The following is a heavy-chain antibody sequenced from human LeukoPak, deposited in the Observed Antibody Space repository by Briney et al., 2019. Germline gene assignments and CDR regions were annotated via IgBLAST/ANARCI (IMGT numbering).Heavy chain of an antibody. Sequence: QPGGSLRLSCAASGFTFSSYGMHWVRQAPGKGLEWVAFIRYDGSNKYYADSVKGRFTISRDNSKNTLYLQMNSLRAEDTAVYYCAKDGTYYDFWSGYWARNYFDYWGQGTLVTVSS. V-gene: IGHV3-30*02. CDR3: AKDGTYYDFWSGYWARNYFDY. J-gene: IGHJ4*02. D-gene: IGHD3-3*01. CDR1: GFTFSSYG. CDR2: IRYDGSNK.